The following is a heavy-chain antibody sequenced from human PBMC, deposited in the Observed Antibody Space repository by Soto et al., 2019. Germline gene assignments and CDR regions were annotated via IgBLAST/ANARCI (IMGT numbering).Heavy chain of an antibody. CDR2: IYPGDSDT. Sequence: EVQLVQSGAEVKKPGESLKISCKAFRYSFTDYWIDWVRQMPGKGLEWMGFIYPGDSDTRYSPSFQGQVTISADKSISTAYLQWSSLKASDSAIYFCASHTNSWYYFDHWGQGTVVTVSS. CDR1: RYSFTDYW. V-gene: IGHV5-51*01. D-gene: IGHD6-13*01. CDR3: ASHTNSWYYFDH. J-gene: IGHJ4*02.